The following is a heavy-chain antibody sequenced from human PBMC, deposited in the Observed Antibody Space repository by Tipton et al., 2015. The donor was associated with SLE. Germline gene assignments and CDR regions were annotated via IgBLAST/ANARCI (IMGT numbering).Heavy chain of an antibody. J-gene: IGHJ4*02. CDR3: TRVDTVVPYWFDY. CDR1: GGSFSGYY. Sequence: TLSLTCAVYGGSFSGYYWSWIRQPPGRGLEWIGEINHGRSTNYNPSLKSRVTISLDTSKNQFSLKLSSVTAADTAVYYCTRVDTVVPYWFDYWGQGTLVTVSS. CDR2: INHGRST. V-gene: IGHV4-34*01. D-gene: IGHD5-12*01.